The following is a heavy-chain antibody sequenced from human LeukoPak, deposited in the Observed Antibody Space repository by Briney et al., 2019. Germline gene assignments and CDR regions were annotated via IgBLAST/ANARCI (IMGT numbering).Heavy chain of an antibody. CDR3: ARPQYSSGWYNFDY. CDR2: INHSGST. Sequence: SETLSLTCAVYGGSFSGYYWSWIRQPPGKGLEWIGEINHSGSTNYNPSLKSRVTISVDTSKNQFSLKLSSVTAADTAVYYCARPQYSSGWYNFDYWGQETLVTVSS. V-gene: IGHV4-34*01. CDR1: GGSFSGYY. J-gene: IGHJ4*02. D-gene: IGHD6-19*01.